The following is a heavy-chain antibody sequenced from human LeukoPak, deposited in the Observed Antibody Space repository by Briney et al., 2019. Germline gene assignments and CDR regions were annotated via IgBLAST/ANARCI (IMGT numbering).Heavy chain of an antibody. J-gene: IGHJ4*02. CDR1: VYTFNNYG. V-gene: IGHV1-18*01. Sequence: ASVKVSCKASVYTFNNYGISWVRQAPGQGLEWMGWINGDNGNTNYAQKVQGRVTMTKDTSASTAYMELRSLRSDDTAVYYCAREARYDVLTNYQPYYFDFWGQGTLVSVSS. CDR2: INGDNGNT. CDR3: AREARYDVLTNYQPYYFDF. D-gene: IGHD3-9*01.